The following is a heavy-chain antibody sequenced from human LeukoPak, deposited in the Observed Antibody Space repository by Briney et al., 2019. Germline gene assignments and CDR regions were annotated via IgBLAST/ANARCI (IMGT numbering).Heavy chain of an antibody. CDR2: FYYSGGT. V-gene: IGHV4-39*01. CDR3: GRHNREFDF. D-gene: IGHD1-14*01. J-gene: IGHJ4*02. Sequence: PSETLSLTCTVSGGSISSSSYYWGWIRQPPGKGLEWIGSFYYSGGTYYNPSLKSRFTISVDTSKNQFSLKLSPVTAADTAVYYCGRHNREFDFWGQGTLVTVSS. CDR1: GGSISSSSYY.